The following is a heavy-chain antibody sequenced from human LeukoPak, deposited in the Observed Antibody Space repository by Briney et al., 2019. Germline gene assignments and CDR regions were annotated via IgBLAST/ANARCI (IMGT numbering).Heavy chain of an antibody. D-gene: IGHD2/OR15-2a*01. CDR2: ISDIGSI. CDR1: GGSISSYY. J-gene: IGHJ4*02. Sequence: PSETLSLTCTVSGGSISSYYWSWIRQPPGKGLEWIASISDIGSINYNPSLKSRVTISLDTSKNQFSLKLSSVTAADTAVYYCAGHHPRNTVDFWGQGTLVTVSS. CDR3: AGHHPRNTVDF. V-gene: IGHV4-59*08.